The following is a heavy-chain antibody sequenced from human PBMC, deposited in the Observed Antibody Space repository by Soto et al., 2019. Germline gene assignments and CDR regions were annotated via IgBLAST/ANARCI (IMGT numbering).Heavy chain of an antibody. D-gene: IGHD3-22*01. J-gene: IGHJ4*02. V-gene: IGHV3-23*01. Sequence: GGSLRLSCAASGFTFSNYAMSWVRQAPGKGLEWVSGISGSGGTTYYADSVKGRFTISRDNSKNTLFLQMNSLRAGDTAVYYCTYYYDSSGYSPFDYWGQGSLVTVSS. CDR1: GFTFSNYA. CDR2: ISGSGGTT. CDR3: TYYYDSSGYSPFDY.